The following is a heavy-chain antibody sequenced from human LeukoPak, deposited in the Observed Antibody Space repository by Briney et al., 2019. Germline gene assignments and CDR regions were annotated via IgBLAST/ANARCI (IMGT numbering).Heavy chain of an antibody. V-gene: IGHV1-24*01. CDR3: ATALLTGYALGF. CDR2: FDPVSGEL. CDR1: GYPLTELA. J-gene: IGHJ4*02. Sequence: VASVMVSCRVSGYPLTELAMHWVRQAPGEGPEWMGGFDPVSGELIYAQKLQGRFTMTEDTSTDTTFMELTSLRSEDTAVYYCATALLTGYALGFWGQGTLVTVSS. D-gene: IGHD5-12*01.